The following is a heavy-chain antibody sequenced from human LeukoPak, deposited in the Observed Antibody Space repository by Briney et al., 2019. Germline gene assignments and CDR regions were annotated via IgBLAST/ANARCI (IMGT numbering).Heavy chain of an antibody. D-gene: IGHD3-22*01. Sequence: ASVKVSCKAFGYTFTSNYMHWVRQAPGQGPEWMGVISPSGGSTTYAQKFQGRVTLTRDMSTSTDYLELSSLRSEDTAVYYCARQTEYYYDDSGYYVGWFDPWGQGTLVTVSS. CDR3: ARQTEYYYDDSGYYVGWFDP. CDR1: GYTFTSNY. CDR2: ISPSGGST. V-gene: IGHV1-46*01. J-gene: IGHJ5*02.